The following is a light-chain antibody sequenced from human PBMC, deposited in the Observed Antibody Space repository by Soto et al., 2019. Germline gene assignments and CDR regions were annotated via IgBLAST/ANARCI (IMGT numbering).Light chain of an antibody. CDR3: QSYDRSLSGVYV. J-gene: IGLJ1*01. V-gene: IGLV1-40*01. CDR2: GSS. CDR1: TSNIGAGYD. Sequence: QSVLTQPPSVSGAPGQRVIISCTGSTSNIGAGYDVHWYQQLPTTAPKLLIYGSSNRPSGVPDRFSGSKSGTSASLAITGLQAEDEADYYCQSYDRSLSGVYVFGTGTKVTVL.